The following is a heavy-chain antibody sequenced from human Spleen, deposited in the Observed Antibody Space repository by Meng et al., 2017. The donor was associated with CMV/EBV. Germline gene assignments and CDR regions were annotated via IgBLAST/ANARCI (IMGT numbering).Heavy chain of an antibody. CDR3: AKDSRRGGIVVVPAASYYFDY. Sequence: GGSLRLSCAASGFSISPYAMQWVRQAPGKGLEWVAVISFDASNKYYADSVKGRFTISRDNSKNTLYLQMNSLRAEDTAVYYCAKDSRRGGIVVVPAASYYFDYWGQGTLVTVSS. D-gene: IGHD2-2*01. J-gene: IGHJ4*02. CDR1: GFSISPYA. V-gene: IGHV3-30*01. CDR2: ISFDASNK.